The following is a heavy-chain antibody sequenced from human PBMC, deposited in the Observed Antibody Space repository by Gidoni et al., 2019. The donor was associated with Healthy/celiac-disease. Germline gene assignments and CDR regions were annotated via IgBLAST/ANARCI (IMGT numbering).Heavy chain of an antibody. D-gene: IGHD2-2*01. CDR1: GFTFSGSA. V-gene: IGHV3-73*02. CDR3: TRHVPYCSSTSCYFDY. Sequence: EVQLVESGGGLVQPGGSLKLSCAASGFTFSGSAMHWVRQASGKGLEWVGRIRSKANSYATAYAASVKGRFTISRDDSKNTAYLQMNSLKTEDTAVYYCTRHVPYCSSTSCYFDYWGQGTLVTVSS. CDR2: IRSKANSYAT. J-gene: IGHJ4*02.